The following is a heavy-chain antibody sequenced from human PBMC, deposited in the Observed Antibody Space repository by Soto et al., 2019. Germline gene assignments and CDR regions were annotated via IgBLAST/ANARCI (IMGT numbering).Heavy chain of an antibody. Sequence: SETLSLTCTVSGGSISSGDYYWSWIRQPPGKGLEWIGYIYYSGSTYYNPSLKSRVTISVDTSKNQFSLKLSSVTAADTAVYYCARVLRAAGDQRLFDYWGQGTLVTVSS. D-gene: IGHD6-13*01. V-gene: IGHV4-30-4*01. CDR2: IYYSGST. CDR3: ARVLRAAGDQRLFDY. CDR1: GGSISSGDYY. J-gene: IGHJ4*02.